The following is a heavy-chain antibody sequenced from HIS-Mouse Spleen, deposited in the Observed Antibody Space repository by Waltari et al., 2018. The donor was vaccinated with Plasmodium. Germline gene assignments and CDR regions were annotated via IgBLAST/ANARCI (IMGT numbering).Heavy chain of an antibody. CDR2: INHRGST. CDR3: ARAPIRDAFDI. D-gene: IGHD3-9*01. CDR1: GGSFSGYY. Sequence: QVQLQQWGAGLLKPSETLSLTCAVYGGSFSGYYWSWIRQPPGTGLDWSGEINHRGSTNYNPSRKSRVTISVDTSKNQFSLKLSSVTAADTAVYYCARAPIRDAFDIWGQGTMVTVSS. J-gene: IGHJ3*02. V-gene: IGHV4-34*01.